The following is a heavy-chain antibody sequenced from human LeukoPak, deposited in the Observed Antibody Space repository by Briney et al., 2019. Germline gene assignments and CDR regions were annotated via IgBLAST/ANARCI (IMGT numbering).Heavy chain of an antibody. J-gene: IGHJ6*02. V-gene: IGHV4-59*01. Sequence: SQTLSLTCTVSGGSISSYHWSWIRQPPGKGLEYIGYIYNSGSTNYKPSLKSRVTISIDTSKNQLSLTLSSVTTADTAVYYCARRGAARPGGSYSMDVWGRGTTVTVSS. D-gene: IGHD6-6*01. CDR3: ARRGAARPGGSYSMDV. CDR1: GGSISSYH. CDR2: IYNSGST.